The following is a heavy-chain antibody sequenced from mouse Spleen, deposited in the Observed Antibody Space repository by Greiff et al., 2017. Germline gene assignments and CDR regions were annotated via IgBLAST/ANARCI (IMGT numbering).Heavy chain of an antibody. J-gene: IGHJ4*01. D-gene: IGHD1-1*01. CDR3: ARDLLLRYYAMDY. V-gene: IGHV3-6*01. CDR1: GYSITSGYY. Sequence: EVKLQESGPGLVKPSQSLSLTCSVTGYSITSGYYWNWIRQFPGNKLEWMGYISYDGSNNYNPSLKNRISITRDTSKNQFFLKLNSVTTEDTATYYCARDLLLRYYAMDYWGQGTSVTVSS. CDR2: ISYDGSN.